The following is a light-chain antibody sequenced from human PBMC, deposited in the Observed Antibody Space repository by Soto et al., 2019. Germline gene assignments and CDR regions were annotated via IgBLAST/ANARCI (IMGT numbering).Light chain of an antibody. CDR2: GAS. CDR1: QSFSSTY. J-gene: IGKJ5*01. V-gene: IGKV3-20*01. Sequence: EIVLTQSPGTLSLSPGERATLSCRASQSFSSTYLAWYQQKPGQAPRLLIYGASSRATGIPDRFSGGGSGTDFSLTLSRLDPEDFAVYYCQQYSSSPITFGQGTRLEIK. CDR3: QQYSSSPIT.